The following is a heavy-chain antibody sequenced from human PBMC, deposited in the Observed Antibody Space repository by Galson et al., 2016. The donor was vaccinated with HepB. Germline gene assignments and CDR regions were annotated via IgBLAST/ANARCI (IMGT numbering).Heavy chain of an antibody. CDR2: IYWDDGK. V-gene: IGHV2-5*02. J-gene: IGHJ4*02. CDR1: GFSLNSSGLG. D-gene: IGHD3-16*01. CDR3: ARVLDYNSVWGSFDY. Sequence: SGFSLNSSGLGVGWIRQPPGKALEWLALIYWDDGKRYSPSLKRRLSITKDTSKNLVVLTMTDMDPVDTATYYCARVLDYNSVWGSFDYWGQGTLVTVSS.